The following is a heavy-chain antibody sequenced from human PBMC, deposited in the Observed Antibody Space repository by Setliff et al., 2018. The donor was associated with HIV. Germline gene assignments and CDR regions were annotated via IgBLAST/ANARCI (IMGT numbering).Heavy chain of an antibody. CDR1: GFTFRSYW. V-gene: IGHV3-74*01. D-gene: IGHD6-19*01. CDR2: INIDGGST. J-gene: IGHJ3*02. Sequence: PGGSLRLSCAASGFTFRSYWMYWVRQPPGKGLVWVSRINIDGGSTNYADSVKGRFTISRDNAKNTLYLQMNSLRGEDTAVYYCARHSDWYGNDAFDIWG. CDR3: ARHSDWYGNDAFDI.